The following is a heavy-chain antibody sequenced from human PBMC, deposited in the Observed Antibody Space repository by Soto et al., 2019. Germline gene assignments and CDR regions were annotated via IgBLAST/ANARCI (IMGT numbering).Heavy chain of an antibody. CDR1: GGSVSSASYY. D-gene: IGHD3-10*01. CDR2: IYYIGST. Sequence: SETLSLTCTVSGGSVSSASYYWSWIRQPPGKGPEWIGYIYYIGSTRYNPSLKSRVTMSVDTSKNQFSLKLSSVTAADTAVYYCARGGSVYYGSGSYYKKRAFDIWGQGTMVTVSS. V-gene: IGHV4-61*01. CDR3: ARGGSVYYGSGSYYKKRAFDI. J-gene: IGHJ3*02.